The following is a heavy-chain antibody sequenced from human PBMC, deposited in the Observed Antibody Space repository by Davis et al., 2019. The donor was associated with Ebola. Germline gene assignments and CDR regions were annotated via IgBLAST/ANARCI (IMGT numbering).Heavy chain of an antibody. CDR3: ARDLRQGYCSGGSCYSGRSYFDY. Sequence: ASVKVSCKASGYTFNSHGISWVRQAPGQGLEWMAWISAYNGHTNYAQKFQGRVTMTTDTSTSTAYMELRSLRSDDTAVYYCARDLRQGYCSGGSCYSGRSYFDYWGQGTLVTVSS. CDR1: GYTFNSHG. V-gene: IGHV1-18*01. D-gene: IGHD2-15*01. CDR2: ISAYNGHT. J-gene: IGHJ4*02.